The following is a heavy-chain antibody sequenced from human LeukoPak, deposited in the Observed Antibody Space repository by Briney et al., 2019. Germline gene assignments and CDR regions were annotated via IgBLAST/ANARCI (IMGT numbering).Heavy chain of an antibody. V-gene: IGHV1-46*01. Sequence: ASVKVSCKASGYTFIRHYMHWVRQAPGQGLQWMGVINPFGDRTNYAQKFQGRVTMTTDTSTSTAYMELRSLRSDDTAVYYCARGRLGELSSQFDYWGQGTLVTVSS. J-gene: IGHJ4*02. CDR3: ARGRLGELSSQFDY. CDR2: INPFGDRT. CDR1: GYTFIRHY. D-gene: IGHD3-16*02.